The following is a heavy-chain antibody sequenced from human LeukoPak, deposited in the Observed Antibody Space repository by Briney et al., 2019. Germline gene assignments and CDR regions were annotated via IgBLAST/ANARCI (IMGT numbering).Heavy chain of an antibody. Sequence: SETLSLTCTVSGGSISSGSYCWSWIRQPAGKGLEWIGRIYTSGSTNYNPSLKSRVTISVDTSKNQFPLKLSPVTAADTAVYYCAAYSYGYFGYFDYWGQGTLVTVSS. CDR1: GGSISSGSYC. D-gene: IGHD5-18*01. J-gene: IGHJ4*02. CDR2: IYTSGST. V-gene: IGHV4-61*02. CDR3: AAYSYGYFGYFDY.